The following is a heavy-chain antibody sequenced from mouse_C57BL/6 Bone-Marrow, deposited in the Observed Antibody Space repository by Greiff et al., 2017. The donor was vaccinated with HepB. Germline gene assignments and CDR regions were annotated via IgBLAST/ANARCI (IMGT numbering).Heavy chain of an antibody. CDR2: ISGGGGNT. J-gene: IGHJ2*01. Sequence: EVKLVESGGGLVQPGGSLKLSCAASGFTFSSYTMSWVRQTPEKRLEWVATISGGGGNTYYPDSVKGRFTISRDNAKNTLYLQMSSLRSEDTALYYCARYLLFDYWGQGTTLTVSS. CDR3: ARYLLFDY. CDR1: GFTFSSYT. V-gene: IGHV5-9*01.